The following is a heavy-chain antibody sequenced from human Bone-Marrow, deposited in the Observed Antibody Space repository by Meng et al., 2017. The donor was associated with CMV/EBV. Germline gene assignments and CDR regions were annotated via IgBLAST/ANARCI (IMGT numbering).Heavy chain of an antibody. D-gene: IGHD2-15*01. CDR1: GFTVSSNY. CDR2: IKQDGSEK. Sequence: GESLKISCAASGFTVSSNYMSWVRQAPGKGLEWVANIKQDGSEKYYVDSVKGRFTISRDNAKNSLYLQMNSLRAEDTAVYYCARVGGGSPLVDYWGQGTLVTVSS. J-gene: IGHJ4*02. V-gene: IGHV3-7*01. CDR3: ARVGGGSPLVDY.